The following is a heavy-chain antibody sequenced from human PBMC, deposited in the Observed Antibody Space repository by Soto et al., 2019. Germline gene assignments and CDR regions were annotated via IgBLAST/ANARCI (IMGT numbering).Heavy chain of an antibody. CDR1: GFTFSSYW. Sequence: EVQLVESGGGLVQPGGSLRLSCAASGFTFSSYWMHWVRQAPGKGLVWVSRINSDGRSTSYADSVKGRFTISRDNAKNKLYLQMNILSAEDTAVYYCLRTSLVLAAATRDDSWGQGTLVTVSS. CDR3: LRTSLVLAAATRDDS. J-gene: IGHJ4*02. CDR2: INSDGRST. D-gene: IGHD2-15*01. V-gene: IGHV3-74*01.